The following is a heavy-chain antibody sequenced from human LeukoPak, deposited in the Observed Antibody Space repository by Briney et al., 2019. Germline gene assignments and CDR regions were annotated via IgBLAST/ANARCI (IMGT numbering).Heavy chain of an antibody. CDR2: ITSRDGTT. D-gene: IGHD3-22*01. CDR1: GFTFSIYA. Sequence: PGGSLRLSCEASGFTFSIYAISWVRQTPGKGLQWVSSITSRDGTTYYADSVKGRFTISRDNSENTLYLRMSSLRAEDTAIYYCARDRPNYYGSDGHYYRRDGDHWGQGTLVTVSS. J-gene: IGHJ5*02. CDR3: ARDRPNYYGSDGHYYRRDGDH. V-gene: IGHV3-23*01.